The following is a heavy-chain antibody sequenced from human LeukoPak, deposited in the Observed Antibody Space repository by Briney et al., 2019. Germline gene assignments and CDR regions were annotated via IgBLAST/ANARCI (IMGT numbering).Heavy chain of an antibody. CDR1: GYTFTGYY. D-gene: IGHD2-2*01. CDR3: ARGPQYCSSTSCYPDN. J-gene: IGHJ4*02. CDR2: INPNSGGT. V-gene: IGHV1-2*06. Sequence: GGSVKVSCKASGYTFTGYYMHWVRQAPGQGLEWMGRINPNSGGTNYAQKFQGRVTMTRDTSISTAYMELSRLRSDDTAVYYCARGPQYCSSTSCYPDNWGQGTLVTVSS.